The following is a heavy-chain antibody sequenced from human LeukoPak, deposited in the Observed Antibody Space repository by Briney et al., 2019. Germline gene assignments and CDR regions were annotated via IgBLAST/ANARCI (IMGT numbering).Heavy chain of an antibody. J-gene: IGHJ4*02. CDR1: GGSISSGSYY. CDR3: ARDGAYSSGWYYFDY. CDR2: IYTSGST. Sequence: PSETLSLTCTVSGGSISSGSYYWSWIWQPAGKGLEWIGRIYTSGSTNYNPSLKSRVTISVDTSKNQFSLKLSSVTAADTAVYYCARDGAYSSGWYYFDYWGQGTLVTVSS. D-gene: IGHD6-19*01. V-gene: IGHV4-61*02.